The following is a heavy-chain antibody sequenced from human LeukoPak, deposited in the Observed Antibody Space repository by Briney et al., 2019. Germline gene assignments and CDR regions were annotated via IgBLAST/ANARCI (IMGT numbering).Heavy chain of an antibody. Sequence: GESLKISCKGSGYSFTSYWIGWVRQMPGKGLEWMGISYPGDSETRYSPSFQGQVTISADKSISTAYLQWSSLKAPDTAMYYCARRTIRGYYDSSGAVDYWGQGTLVTVSS. CDR1: GYSFTSYW. V-gene: IGHV5-51*01. D-gene: IGHD3-22*01. CDR2: SYPGDSET. CDR3: ARRTIRGYYDSSGAVDY. J-gene: IGHJ4*02.